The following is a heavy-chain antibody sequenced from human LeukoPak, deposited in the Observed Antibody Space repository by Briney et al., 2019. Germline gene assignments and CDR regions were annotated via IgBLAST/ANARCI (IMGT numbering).Heavy chain of an antibody. J-gene: IGHJ4*02. V-gene: IGHV3-48*04. CDR3: AIPRGDVDLHY. CDR1: GFTFSSYS. Sequence: GGSLRLSCAASGFTFSSYSMNWVRQAPGKGLEWVSYISSSSSTIYYADSVKGRFTISRDNAKNSLYLQMNSLRAEDTAVYYCAIPRGDVDLHYWGQGTLVTVSS. CDR2: ISSSSSTI. D-gene: IGHD3-16*01.